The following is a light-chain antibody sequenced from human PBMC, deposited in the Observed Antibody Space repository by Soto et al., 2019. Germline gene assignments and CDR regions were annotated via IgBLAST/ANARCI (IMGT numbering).Light chain of an antibody. V-gene: IGKV3-11*01. CDR3: QQSYSTSIT. J-gene: IGKJ5*01. Sequence: IVLTQSPATLSLSPGERATLSCRASQTVSSYLLWYQQKPGQAPRLLIYDASNRASGTPARFSGSGSGTDFTLTISSLQPEDFATYYCQQSYSTSITFGQGTRPEI. CDR2: DAS. CDR1: QTVSSY.